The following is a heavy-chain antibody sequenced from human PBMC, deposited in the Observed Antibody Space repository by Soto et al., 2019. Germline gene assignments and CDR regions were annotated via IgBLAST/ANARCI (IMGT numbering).Heavy chain of an antibody. V-gene: IGHV3-23*01. Sequence: PGGSLRLSCAASGFTFSSYAMSWVRQAPGKGLEWVSAISGSGGSTYYADSVKGRFTISRDNSKNTLYLQMNSLRAEDTAVYYCAKEGCSDGSCYSRVYYFDYWGQGPLVTVSS. CDR2: ISGSGGST. CDR3: AKEGCSDGSCYSRVYYFDY. J-gene: IGHJ4*02. D-gene: IGHD2-15*01. CDR1: GFTFSSYA.